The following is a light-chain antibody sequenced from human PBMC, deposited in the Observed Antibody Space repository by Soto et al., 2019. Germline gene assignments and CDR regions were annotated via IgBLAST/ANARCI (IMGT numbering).Light chain of an antibody. Sequence: QLVLTQPASVSGSPGQSITISCTGTNSDVGTYNYVSWYQQHPGKAPKFVVYEVSDRPSGVSDRFSGSKSGNTASLTISGLQAEDEADYYCSSYTTSSTLVFGGGTKVTVL. CDR3: SSYTTSSTLV. CDR2: EVS. CDR1: NSDVGTYNY. V-gene: IGLV2-14*01. J-gene: IGLJ2*01.